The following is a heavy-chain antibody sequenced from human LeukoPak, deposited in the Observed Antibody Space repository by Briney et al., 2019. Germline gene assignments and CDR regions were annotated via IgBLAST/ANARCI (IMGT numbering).Heavy chain of an antibody. CDR1: GGSISSSSYF. V-gene: IGHV4-39*07. D-gene: IGHD3-22*01. CDR2: IYHSGRT. J-gene: IGHJ6*03. Sequence: SETLSLTCTVSGGSISSSSYFWDWIRQPPGEGLEWIGSIYHSGRTYYNPSLKSRVTISVDTSKNQFSLKLSSVTAADTAVYYCARSNDYDGSGYYSWDYYYYMDVWGKGTTVTVSS. CDR3: ARSNDYDGSGYYSWDYYYYMDV.